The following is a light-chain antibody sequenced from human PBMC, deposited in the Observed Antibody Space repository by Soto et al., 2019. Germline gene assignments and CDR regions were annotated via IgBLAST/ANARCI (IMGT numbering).Light chain of an antibody. V-gene: IGLV2-14*01. J-gene: IGLJ1*01. CDR1: ISDIGSHNY. CDR2: EVH. CDR3: ASYLTTSTLEV. Sequence: LTQPASVSGSPGESITGSCSGSISDIGSHNYVSWYRQYPGEAPKLLIYEVHYRPSGVSSRFSGSKSGNTAYMTISGLQAADEDDYYCASYLTTSTLEVFGTGTKVTVL.